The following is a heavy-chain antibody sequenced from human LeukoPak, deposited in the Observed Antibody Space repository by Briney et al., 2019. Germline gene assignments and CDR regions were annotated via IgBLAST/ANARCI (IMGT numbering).Heavy chain of an antibody. D-gene: IGHD4-17*01. Sequence: SETLSLTCAVSGVSMSHFHWNWFRQLPGKGLEWVGSTFSNEDANYDLSVKSRVTMSVDMSKRQLSLRLTYVTAADTAVYYCAKGETVTTSPFDHWGQGILVTVSS. CDR1: GVSMSHFH. J-gene: IGHJ4*02. CDR2: TFSNEDA. V-gene: IGHV4-59*03. CDR3: AKGETVTTSPFDH.